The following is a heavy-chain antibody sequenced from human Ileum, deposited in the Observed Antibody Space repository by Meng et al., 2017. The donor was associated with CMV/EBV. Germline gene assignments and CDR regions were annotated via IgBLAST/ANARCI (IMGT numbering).Heavy chain of an antibody. V-gene: IGHV6-1*01. Sequence: VTLQQYGPGLVKPSQTLSFTLAISGDSVSSKSVTWNWIRQSPSRGLEWLGRTYYRSKWYNDYAVSVKSRITINPDTSRNHFFLQLSSVSPEDTAVYYCARNIFEDQMLPFDYWGQGTLVTVSS. D-gene: IGHD2-2*01. CDR3: ARNIFEDQMLPFDY. CDR1: GDSVSSKSVT. CDR2: TYYRSKWYN. J-gene: IGHJ4*02.